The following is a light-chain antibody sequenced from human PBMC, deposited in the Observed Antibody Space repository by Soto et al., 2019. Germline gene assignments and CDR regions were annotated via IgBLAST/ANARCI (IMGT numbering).Light chain of an antibody. CDR1: SSDVGSYNL. CDR2: EVS. Sequence: QTALTQPASVCGSPGQSITISCTGTSSDVGSYNLVSWYQQHPGKAPKLMIYEVSKRPSGVSNRFSGSKSGNTASLTISGLQAEDEADYYCCSYAGSSTSVVFGGGTKLTVL. J-gene: IGLJ2*01. CDR3: CSYAGSSTSVV. V-gene: IGLV2-23*02.